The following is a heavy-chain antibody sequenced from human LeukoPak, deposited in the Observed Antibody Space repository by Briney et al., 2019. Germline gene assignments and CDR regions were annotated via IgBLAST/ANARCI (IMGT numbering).Heavy chain of an antibody. V-gene: IGHV3-69-1*01. D-gene: IGHD2-21*02. J-gene: IGHJ4*02. CDR3: AREQTRGGDLHY. CDR1: GFTFSSYS. CDR2: ISNNNAI. Sequence: GGSLTLSCAASGFTFSSYSMNWVRQSPGKGLEWVSSISNNNAIFYAESVKGRFTISRDNARNSLFLQMFSLRVEDTAVYYCAREQTRGGDLHYWGQGARVTVSS.